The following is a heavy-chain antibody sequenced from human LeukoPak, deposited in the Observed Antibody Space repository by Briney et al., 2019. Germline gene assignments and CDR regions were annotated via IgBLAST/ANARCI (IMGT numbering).Heavy chain of an antibody. Sequence: PSQTLSLTCTVSGGSISSGGYYWSWIRQPPGKGLEWIGYIYHSGSTYYNPSLKSRVTISVDRSKNQFSLKLSSVTAADTAVYYCARLKFHGSGSRYFDYWGQGTLVTVSS. CDR2: IYHSGST. D-gene: IGHD3-10*01. CDR1: GGSISSGGYY. CDR3: ARLKFHGSGSRYFDY. J-gene: IGHJ4*02. V-gene: IGHV4-30-2*01.